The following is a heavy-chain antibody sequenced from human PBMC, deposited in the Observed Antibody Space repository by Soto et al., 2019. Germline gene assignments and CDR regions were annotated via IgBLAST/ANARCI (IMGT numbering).Heavy chain of an antibody. J-gene: IGHJ6*02. CDR2: ISAYNGNT. Sequence: ASVKVSCKASGYTFTSYGTSWVRQAPGQGLEWMGWISAYNGNTNYAQKLQGRVTMTTDTSTSTAYMELRSLRSDDTAVYYCASGVLTSGSYYTYYGMDVWGQGTTVTVS. D-gene: IGHD3-10*01. CDR1: GYTFTSYG. CDR3: ASGVLTSGSYYTYYGMDV. V-gene: IGHV1-18*01.